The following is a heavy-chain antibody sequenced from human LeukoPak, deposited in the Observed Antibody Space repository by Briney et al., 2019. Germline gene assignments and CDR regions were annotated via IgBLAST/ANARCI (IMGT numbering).Heavy chain of an antibody. Sequence: SVKVSCKASGGTFSSYAISWVRQAPGQGLEWMGGIIPIFGTANYAQKFQGRVTITTDESTSTAYMELSSLRSEDTAVYYCAREDGVRENWFDPWGQGTLVTVSS. CDR2: IIPIFGTA. CDR1: GGTFSSYA. V-gene: IGHV1-69*05. CDR3: AREDGVRENWFDP. D-gene: IGHD1-26*01. J-gene: IGHJ5*02.